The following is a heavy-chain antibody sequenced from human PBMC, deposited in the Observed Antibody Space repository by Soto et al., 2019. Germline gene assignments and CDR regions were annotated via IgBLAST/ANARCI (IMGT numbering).Heavy chain of an antibody. V-gene: IGHV3-7*01. J-gene: IGHJ5*02. CDR1: GFTFSSYW. CDR2: IKQDGSEK. D-gene: IGHD6-13*01. Sequence: PGGSLRLSXAASGFTFSSYWMSWVRQAPGKGLEWVANIKQDGSEKYYVDSVKGRFTISRDNAKNSLYLQMNSLRAEDTAVYYCARDFEGAADYNWFDPWGQGTLVTVSS. CDR3: ARDFEGAADYNWFDP.